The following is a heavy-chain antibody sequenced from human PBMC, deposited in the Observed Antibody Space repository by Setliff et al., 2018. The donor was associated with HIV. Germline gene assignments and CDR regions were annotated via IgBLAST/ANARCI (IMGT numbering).Heavy chain of an antibody. CDR3: ARPNSRYSSSWALFDY. CDR2: IKQDESEK. D-gene: IGHD6-13*01. CDR1: GFTFSSHW. Sequence: GGSLRLSCAASGFTFSSHWMSWVRQAPGKGLEWVANIKQDESEKYYVDSVKGRFTISRDNAKNSLFLQMNSLRAEDAAVYYCARPNSRYSSSWALFDYWGQGTLVTVSS. J-gene: IGHJ4*02. V-gene: IGHV3-7*01.